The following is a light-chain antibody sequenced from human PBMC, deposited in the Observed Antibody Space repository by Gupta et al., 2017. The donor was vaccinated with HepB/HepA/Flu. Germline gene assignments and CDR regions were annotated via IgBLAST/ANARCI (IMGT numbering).Light chain of an antibody. J-gene: IGLJ3*02. Sequence: YELTQPPSVSVSPGQTARITCSGDALPKQYAYWYQQKPGQPPVVLIFKDSERASGIPERFSGSSSGTTVALTITGVRAEDEADYYCQSADITNTYVVFGGGTKLTVL. CDR1: ALPKQY. V-gene: IGLV3-25*03. CDR2: KDS. CDR3: QSADITNTYVV.